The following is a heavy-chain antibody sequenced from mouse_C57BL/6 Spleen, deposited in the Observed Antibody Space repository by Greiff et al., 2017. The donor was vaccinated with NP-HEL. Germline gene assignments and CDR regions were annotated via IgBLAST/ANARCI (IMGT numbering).Heavy chain of an antibody. J-gene: IGHJ4*01. V-gene: IGHV1-81*01. D-gene: IGHD2-1*01. Sequence: QVQLKESGAELARPGASVKLSCKASGYTFTSYGISWVKQRTGQGLEWIGEIYPRSGNTYYNEKFKGKATLTADKSSSTAYMELRSLTSEDSAVYFCARWDYGNYYAMDYWGQGTSVTVSS. CDR1: GYTFTSYG. CDR2: IYPRSGNT. CDR3: ARWDYGNYYAMDY.